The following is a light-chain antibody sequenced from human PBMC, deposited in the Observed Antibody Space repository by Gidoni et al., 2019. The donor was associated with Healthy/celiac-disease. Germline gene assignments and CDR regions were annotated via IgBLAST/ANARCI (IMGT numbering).Light chain of an antibody. Sequence: QSALTQPASVSRSPGQSITISCTGTSSDVGRYNYVSWYQQHPGKAPKLMIYEVSNRPSGVSNRFSGSKSGNTASLTISGLQAEDEADYYCSSYTSSSTLGFGGGTKLTVL. CDR3: SSYTSSSTLG. J-gene: IGLJ2*01. V-gene: IGLV2-14*01. CDR1: SSDVGRYNY. CDR2: EVS.